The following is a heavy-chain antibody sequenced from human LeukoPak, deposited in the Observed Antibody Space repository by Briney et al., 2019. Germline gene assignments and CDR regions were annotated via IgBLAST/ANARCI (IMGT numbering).Heavy chain of an antibody. CDR3: ARGITSYYFDY. J-gene: IGHJ4*02. V-gene: IGHV3-33*01. CDR1: GFTFSSYG. CDR2: LWYDGSNK. Sequence: GGSLRLSCAASGFTFSSYGMHWVRQAPGKGLEWVAVLWYDGSNKYYADSVKGRFTISRDNSKNTLYLQMNSLRAEDTAVYYCARGITSYYFDYWGQGTLVTVSS.